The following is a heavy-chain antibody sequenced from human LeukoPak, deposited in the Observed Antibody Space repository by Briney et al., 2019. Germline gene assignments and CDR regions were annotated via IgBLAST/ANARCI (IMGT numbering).Heavy chain of an antibody. J-gene: IGHJ4*02. D-gene: IGHD4-23*01. Sequence: GGSLRLSCAASGFTFDDYAMHWVRQAPGKGLEWVSGISWNSGSIGYADSVKGRFTISRDDSNSIAYLQMNSLIIEDTAVYFCTRDPHYYHGNPHDFWGQGTRVTVSS. V-gene: IGHV3-9*01. CDR3: TRDPHYYHGNPHDF. CDR2: ISWNSGSI. CDR1: GFTFDDYA.